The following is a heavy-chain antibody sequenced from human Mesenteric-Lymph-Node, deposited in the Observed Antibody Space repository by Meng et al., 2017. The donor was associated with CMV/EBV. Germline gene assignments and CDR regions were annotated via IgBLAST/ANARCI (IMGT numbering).Heavy chain of an antibody. J-gene: IGHJ4*02. CDR1: GFTFTNYA. V-gene: IGHV3-23*01. Sequence: GGSLRLSCAASGFTFTNYAMTWVRQAPGKGLEWVSTISGGGGSTYYADSVKGRFTISRDNSDNTLYLQMNSLKAEDTALYYCAKDGSDCSSTSCYIIDYWGQGTLVTVSS. D-gene: IGHD2-2*01. CDR2: ISGGGGST. CDR3: AKDGSDCSSTSCYIIDY.